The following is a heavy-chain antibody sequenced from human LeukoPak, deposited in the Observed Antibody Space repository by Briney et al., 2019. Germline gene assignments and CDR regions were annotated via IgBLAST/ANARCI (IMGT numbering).Heavy chain of an antibody. D-gene: IGHD5-12*01. CDR3: ARDREHIVANYYYYGMDV. CDR1: GFTFSNYS. CDR2: ISSSSSYI. Sequence: GGSLRLSCAASGFTFSNYSMNWVRQAPGKGLEWVSSISSSSSYIYYADSVKGRFTISRDNAKNSLYLQMNSLRAEDTAVYYCARDREHIVANYYYYGMDVWGQGTTVTVSS. J-gene: IGHJ6*02. V-gene: IGHV3-21*01.